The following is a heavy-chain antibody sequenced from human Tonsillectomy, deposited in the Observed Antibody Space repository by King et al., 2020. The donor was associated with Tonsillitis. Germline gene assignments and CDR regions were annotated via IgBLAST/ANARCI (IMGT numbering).Heavy chain of an antibody. V-gene: IGHV3-64*05. CDR1: GFNFNNYA. CDR3: VKDGNGVGDF. J-gene: IGHJ4*02. CDR2: ISKTGNNT. D-gene: IGHD4-17*01. Sequence: VQLVESGGGLVQPGGSLRLSCSASGFNFNNYAMQWVRQAPGKGMEYVAAISKTGNNTFYGDSVKGRFTISRDNSKNTLYVQMSSLRVEDTAVYYCVKDGNGVGDFWGQGTLVTVSS.